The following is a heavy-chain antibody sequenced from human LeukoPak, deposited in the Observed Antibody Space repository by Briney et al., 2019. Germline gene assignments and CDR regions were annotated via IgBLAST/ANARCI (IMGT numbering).Heavy chain of an antibody. CDR1: GGTFSSYA. V-gene: IGHV1-69*01. D-gene: IGHD5-18*01. CDR2: IITIFGTA. J-gene: IGHJ4*02. CDR3: AREGDGVQLWHTQIYFDY. Sequence: SVKVSCKAFGGTFSSYAISWVCQAPGQGLEWVGGIITIFGTANYAQKFQGRVTITADESTSTAYMELSSLRSEDTAVYYCAREGDGVQLWHTQIYFDYWGQGTLVTVSS.